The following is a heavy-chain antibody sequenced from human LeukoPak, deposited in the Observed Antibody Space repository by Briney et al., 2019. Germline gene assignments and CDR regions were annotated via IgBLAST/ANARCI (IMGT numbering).Heavy chain of an antibody. D-gene: IGHD2-15*01. V-gene: IGHV3-48*04. Sequence: GGSLRLSCAASGFTFNIYGMNWVRQAPGKGMEWVAYIGGSGVATYYTDFVKGRFTISRDNAKNSLYLQMNSLRAEDTAVYYCTRRYCTATNCYSFDYWGQGTLVTVSS. CDR3: TRRYCTATNCYSFDY. CDR2: IGGSGVAT. CDR1: GFTFNIYG. J-gene: IGHJ4*02.